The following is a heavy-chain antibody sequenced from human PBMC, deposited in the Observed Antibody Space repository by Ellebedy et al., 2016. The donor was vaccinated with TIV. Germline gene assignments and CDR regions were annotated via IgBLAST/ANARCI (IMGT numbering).Heavy chain of an antibody. CDR2: ISRDASNK. CDR3: ARLRGSYRMDV. D-gene: IGHD3-16*01. J-gene: IGHJ6*02. V-gene: IGHV3-30-3*01. Sequence: GGSLRLXCAASGFTFSSYAMHWVRQAPGKGLEWVAIISRDASNKYFADSVKGRVTLSRDNSENTLYLQMNSLRAEDTAVYYCARLRGSYRMDVWGQGTTVTVSS. CDR1: GFTFSSYA.